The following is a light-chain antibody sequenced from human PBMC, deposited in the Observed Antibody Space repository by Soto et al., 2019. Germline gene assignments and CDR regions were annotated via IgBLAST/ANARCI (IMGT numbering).Light chain of an antibody. J-gene: IGKJ5*01. V-gene: IGKV3-11*01. CDR1: QSVSSY. CDR2: DAS. Sequence: EIVLTQSPGTLSLSPGERATLSCRASQSVSSYLAWYQQKPGQAPRLLIYDASNRATGIPARFSGSGSGTDFTLTICSLEPEDFAVYYCQQRFNWQVTFGQGTRLEIK. CDR3: QQRFNWQVT.